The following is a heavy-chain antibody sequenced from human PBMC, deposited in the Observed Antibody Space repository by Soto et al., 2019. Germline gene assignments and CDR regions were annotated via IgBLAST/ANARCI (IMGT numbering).Heavy chain of an antibody. CDR1: GFTFSSFW. Sequence: GGSLRLSCAASGFTFSSFWMNWVRQAPGKGPEWVATINYDGSERYYVDSVKGRVTISRDNVKKLLYLEMNSLRAEDTAIYYCARPPFMDWSSAPDYWGQGTLVTVSS. V-gene: IGHV3-7*01. CDR2: INYDGSER. CDR3: ARPPFMDWSSAPDY. J-gene: IGHJ4*02. D-gene: IGHD3-9*01.